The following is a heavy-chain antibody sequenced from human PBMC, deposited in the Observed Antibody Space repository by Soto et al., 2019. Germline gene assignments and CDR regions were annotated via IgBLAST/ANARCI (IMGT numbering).Heavy chain of an antibody. CDR3: ARATGTLRSRNCDY. D-gene: IGHD1-1*01. CDR2: IYHTGST. J-gene: IGHJ4*02. Sequence: QVVLQESGPGVVKPSDTLSLTCSVSGGSISTVGHYWTWIRQPPGKGLEWIGSIYHTGSTYYSKSLRSRLTMSVDTSKSQFSLRLSSVTAADTAVYYCARATGTLRSRNCDYWGQGSLVTVSS. CDR1: GGSISTVGHY. V-gene: IGHV4-31*03.